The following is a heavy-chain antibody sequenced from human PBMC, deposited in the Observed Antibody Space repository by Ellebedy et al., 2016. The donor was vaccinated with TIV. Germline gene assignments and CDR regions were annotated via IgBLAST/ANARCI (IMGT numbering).Heavy chain of an antibody. V-gene: IGHV4-34*01. D-gene: IGHD3-10*01. J-gene: IGHJ5*02. CDR1: GGSFSGYY. CDR2: INHRGST. Sequence: SETLSLXCAVYGGSFSGYYWSWIRQPPGRGLEWIGEINHRGSTNYNPSLKTRVTLLVDTSKSQFSLKMNSVAAADTAVYYCARGGATSATSRSDWLDPWGQGTLVIVSS. CDR3: ARGGATSATSRSDWLDP.